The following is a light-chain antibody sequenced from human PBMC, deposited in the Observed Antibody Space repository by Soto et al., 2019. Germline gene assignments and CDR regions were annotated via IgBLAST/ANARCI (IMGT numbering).Light chain of an antibody. CDR1: SSNIGNNY. V-gene: IGLV1-51*01. J-gene: IGLJ2*01. Sequence: QSVLTQSPSGSAAPGQKVTISCSGSSSNIGNNYVAWYQHLPGTAPKLLIYDNNNRPSGIPDRFSGSKDGTSGTLDITELQTGDEADYYCATWDGSLPGEVFGGGTKVTVL. CDR2: DNN. CDR3: ATWDGSLPGEV.